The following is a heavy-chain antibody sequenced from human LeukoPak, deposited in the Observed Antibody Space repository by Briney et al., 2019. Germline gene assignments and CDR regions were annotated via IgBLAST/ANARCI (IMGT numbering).Heavy chain of an antibody. V-gene: IGHV3-23*01. Sequence: GGSLRLSCAASGFTFSSYAMSWVRQAPGKGLEWVSAISGSGGRTYYADSVKGRFTISRDNSKNTLYLQMNSLRAEDTAVYYCAKDRPSGSYYFYFDYWGQGTLVTVSS. CDR3: AKDRPSGSYYFYFDY. CDR2: ISGSGGRT. CDR1: GFTFSSYA. D-gene: IGHD1-26*01. J-gene: IGHJ4*02.